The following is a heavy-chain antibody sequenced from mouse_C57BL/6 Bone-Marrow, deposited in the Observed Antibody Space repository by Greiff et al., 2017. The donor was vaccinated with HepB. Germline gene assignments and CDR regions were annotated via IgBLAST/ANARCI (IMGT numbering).Heavy chain of an antibody. Sequence: EVKLMESEGGLVQPGSSMKLSCTASGFTFSDYYMAWVRQVPEKGLEWVANINYDGSSTYYLDSLKSRFIISRDNAKNILYLQMSSLKSEDTATYYCARCYGNYWYFDVWGKGTTVTVSS. CDR1: GFTFSDYY. J-gene: IGHJ1*03. D-gene: IGHD2-1*01. CDR3: ARCYGNYWYFDV. V-gene: IGHV5-16*01. CDR2: INYDGSST.